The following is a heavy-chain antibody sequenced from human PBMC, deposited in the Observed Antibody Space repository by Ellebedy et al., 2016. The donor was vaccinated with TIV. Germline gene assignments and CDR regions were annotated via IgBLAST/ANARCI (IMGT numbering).Heavy chain of an antibody. CDR2: IYRGGET. Sequence: PGGSLRLSCAASGFSVSDSYMNWVHQGPGKGLEWVSIIYRGGETYYADSLKGRFIISRDNSNNTVYLQMYSLRAEDTAVYYCAREVSFYESRDPGNWFDSWGQGTLVTVSS. CDR1: GFSVSDSY. J-gene: IGHJ5*01. CDR3: AREVSFYESRDPGNWFDS. V-gene: IGHV3-53*01. D-gene: IGHD2/OR15-2a*01.